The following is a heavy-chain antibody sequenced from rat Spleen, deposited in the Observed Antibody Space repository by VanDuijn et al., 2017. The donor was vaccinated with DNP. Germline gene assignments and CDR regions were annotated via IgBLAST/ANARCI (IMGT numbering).Heavy chain of an antibody. V-gene: IGHV5S10*01. Sequence: EVQLVESGGGLVQAGRSLKLSCAASGFTFSDYNMAWVRQAPKKGLEWVATIFYAGTTTYYRGSVKGRFTISRDNANGTLYLQMDTLRSEDTSTYYCAREQHYYFDYWGQGVMVTVSS. CDR2: IFYAGTTT. D-gene: IGHD1-10*01. CDR3: AREQHYYFDY. J-gene: IGHJ2*01. CDR1: GFTFSDYN.